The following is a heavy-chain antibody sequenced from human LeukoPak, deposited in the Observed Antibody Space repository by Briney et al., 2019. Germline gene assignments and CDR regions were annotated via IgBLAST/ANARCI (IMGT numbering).Heavy chain of an antibody. CDR1: GGSISSSSYY. CDR2: IYYSGST. CDR3: AGDARDGHCGGDCYSLDY. D-gene: IGHD2-21*02. J-gene: IGHJ4*02. V-gene: IGHV4-39*07. Sequence: SETLSLTCTVSGGSISSSSYYWGWIRQPPGKGLEWIGSIYYSGSTYYNPSLKSRVTISVDTSKNQFSLKLSSVTAADTAVYYCAGDARDGHCGGDCYSLDYWGQGTLVTVSS.